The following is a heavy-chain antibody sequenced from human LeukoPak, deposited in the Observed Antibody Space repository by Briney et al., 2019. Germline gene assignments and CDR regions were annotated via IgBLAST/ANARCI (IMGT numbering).Heavy chain of an antibody. V-gene: IGHV5-51*01. J-gene: IGHJ4*02. CDR2: IYPGDSDT. CDR1: GYSFTSYW. CDR3: ARGPPSSILGVVLVY. Sequence: GESLKISCKGSGYSFTSYWIGWVRQMPGKGLEWMGIIYPGDSDTRNSPSFQGQVTISADKSISTAYLQWSSLKASDTAMYYCARGPPSSILGVVLVYWGQGTLVTVSS. D-gene: IGHD3-3*01.